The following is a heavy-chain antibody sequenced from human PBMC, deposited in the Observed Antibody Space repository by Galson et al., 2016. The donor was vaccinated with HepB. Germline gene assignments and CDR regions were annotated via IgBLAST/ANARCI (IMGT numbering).Heavy chain of an antibody. CDR3: TELPTGSDAFAI. CDR2: ITYDGNNK. CDR1: GFTFSIYS. J-gene: IGHJ3*02. D-gene: IGHD3-10*01. Sequence: SLRLSCAASGFTFSIYSLHWVRQAPGKGLEWVATITYDGNNKYYADSVKGRFTISRDNSKNTLYLQMNRLRAEDTAIYSCTELPTGSDAFAIWGQGTMVTVSS. V-gene: IGHV3-30-3*01.